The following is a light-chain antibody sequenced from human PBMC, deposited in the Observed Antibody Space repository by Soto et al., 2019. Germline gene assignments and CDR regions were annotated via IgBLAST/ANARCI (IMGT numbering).Light chain of an antibody. CDR1: QSVTSNY. V-gene: IGKV3-20*01. CDR2: GAS. Sequence: EIVLTQSPGTLSLSPGEGATLSCRASQSVTSNYLAWYQQRPGQAPRLLIYGASSRDTGIPDRFSGGGSATDFTLTISRLEPEDFAVYYCQQYGSSSPTTFGQGTRLEIE. J-gene: IGKJ5*01. CDR3: QQYGSSSPTT.